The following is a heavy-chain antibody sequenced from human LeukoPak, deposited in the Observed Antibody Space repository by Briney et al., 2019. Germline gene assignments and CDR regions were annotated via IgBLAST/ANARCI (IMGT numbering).Heavy chain of an antibody. CDR2: INPNSGGT. V-gene: IGHV1-2*02. D-gene: IGHD3-22*01. J-gene: IGHJ4*02. Sequence: GASVKVSCKASGYTFTGYYMHWVRQAPGQGLEWMGWINPNSGGTNYAQKFQGRGTMTRDTSISTAYMELSRLRSDDTAVYYCARDYYDSSGSFDYWGQGTLVTVSS. CDR1: GYTFTGYY. CDR3: ARDYYDSSGSFDY.